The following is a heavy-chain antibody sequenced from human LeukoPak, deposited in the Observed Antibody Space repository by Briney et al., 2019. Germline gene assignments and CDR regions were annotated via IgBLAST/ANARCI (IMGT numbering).Heavy chain of an antibody. CDR1: GFTFTTYD. CDR3: AQDSWGLWFGGDVGR. V-gene: IGHV3-30*02. D-gene: IGHD3-10*01. J-gene: IGHJ4*02. Sequence: GGSLRLSCAASGFTFTTYDMHWVRQAPGKGLEWVTFIQFDGSKKYYADSVKGRFTISRDNSKDTLYLQTNSLKTEDTAVYYCAQDSWGLWFGGDVGRGGQGTLVTVSS. CDR2: IQFDGSKK.